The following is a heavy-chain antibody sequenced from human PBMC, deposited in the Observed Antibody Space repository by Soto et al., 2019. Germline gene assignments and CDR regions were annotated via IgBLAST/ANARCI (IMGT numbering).Heavy chain of an antibody. CDR1: GFTFSSYS. J-gene: IGHJ6*02. Sequence: GGSLRLSCAASGFTFSSYSMNWVRQAPGKGLEWVSRINSDGSSTSYADSVKGRFTISRDNAENTLYLQMNSLRAEDTAVYYCTREGGWLQLRYYYYGMDVWGQGTTVTVSS. D-gene: IGHD5-12*01. CDR2: INSDGSST. CDR3: TREGGWLQLRYYYYGMDV. V-gene: IGHV3-74*01.